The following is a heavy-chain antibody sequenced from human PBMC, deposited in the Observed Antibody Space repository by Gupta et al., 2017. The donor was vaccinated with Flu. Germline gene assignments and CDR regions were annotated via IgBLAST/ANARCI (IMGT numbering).Heavy chain of an antibody. J-gene: IGHJ2*01. CDR2: ISSYSTYT. CDR3: VRDKMLTEPGRMYWYFDL. V-gene: IGHV3-11*05. D-gene: IGHD2-8*02. CDR1: GFTFSDYY. Sequence: QEQLVESGGGLVKPGESLRLSGAASGFTFSDYYMSWVRPAPGKGLEWVSYISSYSTYTNYSDSLKGRFTISRDNAKNSLYLQINGLRAEDTAVYYCVRDKMLTEPGRMYWYFDLWGRGTLVTVSS.